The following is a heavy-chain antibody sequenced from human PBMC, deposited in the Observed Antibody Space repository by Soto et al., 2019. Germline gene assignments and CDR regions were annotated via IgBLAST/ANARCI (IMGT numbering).Heavy chain of an antibody. CDR3: ARGGLAPFDH. D-gene: IGHD3-9*01. CDR2: ISDYGRI. V-gene: IGHV3-23*01. Sequence: PGGSLRLSCEASGFLFSSYAMNWVRQAPGKGLVWVSRISDYGRINYADSVKDRFIISRDDARSELYLQLNDLRVEDTATYYCARGGLAPFDHWGQGALVTVSS. CDR1: GFLFSSYA. J-gene: IGHJ4*02.